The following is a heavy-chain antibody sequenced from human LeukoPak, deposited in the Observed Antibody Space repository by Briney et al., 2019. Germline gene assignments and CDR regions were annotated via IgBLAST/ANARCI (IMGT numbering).Heavy chain of an antibody. CDR2: ISGTGGST. CDR1: GFTFSSSA. V-gene: IGHV3-23*01. D-gene: IGHD2-8*02. Sequence: GGSLRLSCAASGFTFSSSAMNWVRQAPGKGLEWVSTISGTGGSTYYADSVRGRFTISRDNSKNALYLQMNSLRAEDTAVYYCAKDPGGENYWGQGTLVTVSS. J-gene: IGHJ4*02. CDR3: AKDPGGENY.